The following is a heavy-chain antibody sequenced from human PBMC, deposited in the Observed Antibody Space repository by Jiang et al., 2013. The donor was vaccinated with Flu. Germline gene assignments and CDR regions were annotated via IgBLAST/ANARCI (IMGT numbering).Heavy chain of an antibody. V-gene: IGHV4-39*07. Sequence: PGLVKPSETLSLTCSVSDGSITNNRYYWAGSANPQGGAGVVGGLSYTGRTYVNPSLQSRVSVSIDTSKKQFSLRLNSVTAADTAVYYCARARAPYGSGSYFGFWFDSWGQGSLVTVSS. D-gene: IGHD3-10*01. CDR3: ARARAPYGSGSYFGFWFDS. J-gene: IGHJ5*01. CDR1: DGSITNNRYY. CDR2: LSYTGRT.